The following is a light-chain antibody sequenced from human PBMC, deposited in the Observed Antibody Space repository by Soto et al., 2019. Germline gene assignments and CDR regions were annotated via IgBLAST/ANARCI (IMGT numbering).Light chain of an antibody. CDR1: YSNIGSNT. CDR3: AAWDDSLNGYV. Sequence: QSVLTQPPSASGTPGQRVTISCSGSYSNIGSNTVNWYQQLPGTAPKVLIYSNNQRPSGVPDRFSGSKTGTSASLAISGLHSEDEADYYCAAWDDSLNGYVFGAGTKVTVL. J-gene: IGLJ1*01. V-gene: IGLV1-44*01. CDR2: SNN.